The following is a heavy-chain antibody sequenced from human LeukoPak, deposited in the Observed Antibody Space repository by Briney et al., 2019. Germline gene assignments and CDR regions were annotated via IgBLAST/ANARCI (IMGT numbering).Heavy chain of an antibody. V-gene: IGHV3-21*01. CDR2: ISSSSSYI. CDR3: ARDGQEDYYDSSGYSPPTS. J-gene: IGHJ4*02. Sequence: GGSLRLSCAASGFTFSSYEMNWVRQAPGKGLEWVSSISSSSSYIYYADSVKGRFTISRDNAKNSLYLQMSSLRAEDTAVYYCARDGQEDYYDSSGYSPPTSWGQGTLVTVSS. CDR1: GFTFSSYE. D-gene: IGHD3-22*01.